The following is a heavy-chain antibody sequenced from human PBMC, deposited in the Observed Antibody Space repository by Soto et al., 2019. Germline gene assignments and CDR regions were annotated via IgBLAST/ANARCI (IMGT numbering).Heavy chain of an antibody. V-gene: IGHV3-21*01. D-gene: IGHD3-22*01. J-gene: IGHJ3*02. Sequence: EVQLVESGGGLVQPGGSLRLSCAASGFTFSSYSINWVRQAPGKGLEWVSSISSSSSYIYYADSVKGRFTISRDNAKNSLYLQRNSLRAEDTAVYYCAKSITMIGEDAFDIWGQGTMVTVSS. CDR2: ISSSSSYI. CDR3: AKSITMIGEDAFDI. CDR1: GFTFSSYS.